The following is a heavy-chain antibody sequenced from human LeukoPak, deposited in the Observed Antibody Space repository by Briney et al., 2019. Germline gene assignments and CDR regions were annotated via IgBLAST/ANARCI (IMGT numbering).Heavy chain of an antibody. V-gene: IGHV4-39*07. CDR3: ARGVARSSKFHFSYYFDY. CDR1: GGSISSSSYY. Sequence: PSETPSLTCTVSGGSISSSSYYWGWIRQPPGKGLEWIGSIYHSGSTYYNPSLKSRVTISVDTPKNQFSLKLSSVTAADTAVYYCARGVARSSKFHFSYYFDYWGQGTLVTVSS. D-gene: IGHD6-6*01. J-gene: IGHJ4*02. CDR2: IYHSGST.